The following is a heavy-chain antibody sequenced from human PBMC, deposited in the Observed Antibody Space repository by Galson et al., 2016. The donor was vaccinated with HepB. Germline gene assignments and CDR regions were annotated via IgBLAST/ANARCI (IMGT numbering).Heavy chain of an antibody. CDR1: GFNVSSNY. CDR3: ARGVPYYDFRSGKPFDY. D-gene: IGHD3-3*01. CDR2: INAGGST. J-gene: IGHJ4*02. V-gene: IGHV3-66*02. Sequence: SLRLSCAASGFNVSSNYMNWVRQAPGKGLEWVSVINAGGSTYYADSVKGRFTISRDSSKNTLYFQMNSLRAEDTAMYYCARGVPYYDFRSGKPFDYWGQGTLVTVSS.